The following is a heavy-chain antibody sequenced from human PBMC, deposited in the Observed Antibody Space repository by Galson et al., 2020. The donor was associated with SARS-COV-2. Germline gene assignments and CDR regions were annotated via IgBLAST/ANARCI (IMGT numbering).Heavy chain of an antibody. CDR2: IYRGGFT. Sequence: GGSLRLSCEASGFTFSNYAMNWVRQAPGKGLEWVSVIYRGGFTHYAESVRGRFTVSRDNSKNIVYLQMNNLTPEDTAFYYCAKDSRYSDWFRDFDFWGQGTLVSVSS. J-gene: IGHJ4*02. D-gene: IGHD3-9*01. V-gene: IGHV3-23*03. CDR3: AKDSRYSDWFRDFDF. CDR1: GFTFSNYA.